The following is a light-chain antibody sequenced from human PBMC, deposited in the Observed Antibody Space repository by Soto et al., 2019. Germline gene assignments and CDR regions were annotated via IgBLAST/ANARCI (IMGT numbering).Light chain of an antibody. CDR1: SGHSSYI. V-gene: IGLV4-60*03. CDR3: ETWDSNTRV. J-gene: IGLJ3*02. Sequence: QSVLTQSSSASASLGSSVKLTCTLSSGHSSYIIAWHQQQPGKAPRYLMKLEGSGSYNKGSGVPDSFSGSSSGADRYLTISNLHSEDEADYYCETWDSNTRVFGGGTKVTVL. CDR2: LEGSGSY.